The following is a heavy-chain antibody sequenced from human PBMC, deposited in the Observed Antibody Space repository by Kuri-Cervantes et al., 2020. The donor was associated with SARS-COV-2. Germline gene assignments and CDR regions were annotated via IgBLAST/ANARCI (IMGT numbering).Heavy chain of an antibody. V-gene: IGHV3-30*04. Sequence: LKIPCAALGFTFKTCAMHWVRQAPGKGLEWVAMISSDGINKSYADSVKGRFTISRDNSRNTLYLQIISLSTEDTAVFYCARARVGVFDFWGQGALVTVSS. CDR2: ISSDGINK. CDR1: GFTFKTCA. CDR3: ARARVGVFDF. D-gene: IGHD2-21*01. J-gene: IGHJ4*02.